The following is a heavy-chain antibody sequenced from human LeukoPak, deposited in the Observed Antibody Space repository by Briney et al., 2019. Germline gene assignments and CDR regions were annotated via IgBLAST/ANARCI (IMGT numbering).Heavy chain of an antibody. V-gene: IGHV1-58*02. CDR1: GFTFTSSA. CDR2: IVVGSGNT. J-gene: IGHJ4*02. Sequence: SVKVSCKASGFTFTSSAMQWARQARGQRLEWIGWIVVGSGNTNYAQKFQERVTITRDMSTSTAYMELSSLRSEDTAVYYCAADIIAAANFDYWGQGTLVTVSS. CDR3: AADIIAAANFDY. D-gene: IGHD6-13*01.